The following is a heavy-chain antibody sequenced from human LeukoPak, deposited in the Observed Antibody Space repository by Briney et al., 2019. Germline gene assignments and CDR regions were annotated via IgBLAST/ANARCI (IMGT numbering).Heavy chain of an antibody. D-gene: IGHD2-15*01. Sequence: GGSLRLSCAASGFTFSSYAMRWVSQAPGKGLEWVAVISYDGSTKYYADSVKNPLTINRDNSKNTLYLQMNRLRAEDTAVDYCARGPGDSVYCSGGSCYSEGLGYFDYWGQGTLVTVSS. CDR2: ISYDGSTK. CDR1: GFTFSSYA. V-gene: IGHV3-30-3*01. J-gene: IGHJ4*02. CDR3: ARGPGDSVYCSGGSCYSEGLGYFDY.